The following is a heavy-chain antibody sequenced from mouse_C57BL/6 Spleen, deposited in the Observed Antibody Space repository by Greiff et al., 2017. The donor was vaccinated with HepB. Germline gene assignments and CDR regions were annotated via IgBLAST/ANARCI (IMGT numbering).Heavy chain of an antibody. CDR1: GFSLTSYG. V-gene: IGHV2-5*01. J-gene: IGHJ1*03. CDR3: AKVGTGTWDWYFDV. CDR2: IWRGGST. D-gene: IGHD4-1*01. Sequence: QVQLQQSGPGLVQPSQSLSITCTVSGFSLTSYGVHWVRQSPGKGLEWLGVIWRGGSTDYNAAFMSRLSITKDNSKSQVFCKMNSLQADDTAIYYCAKVGTGTWDWYFDVWGTGTTVTVSS.